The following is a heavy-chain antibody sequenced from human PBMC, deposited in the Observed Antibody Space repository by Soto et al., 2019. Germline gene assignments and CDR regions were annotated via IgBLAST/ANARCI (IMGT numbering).Heavy chain of an antibody. CDR3: ARAYYYFCSGYYPYYALDV. D-gene: IGHD3-3*01. V-gene: IGHV3-7*04. Sequence: GGSLRLSCAASGFTFSSHWMSWVRQAPGKGLEWVANIHQEGSEKYYVDSVKGRFTISRDNAKNSMYLQMNSLRAEDSAVYYCARAYYYFCSGYYPYYALDVWAQGTSVPVSS. J-gene: IGHJ6*02. CDR2: IHQEGSEK. CDR1: GFTFSSHW.